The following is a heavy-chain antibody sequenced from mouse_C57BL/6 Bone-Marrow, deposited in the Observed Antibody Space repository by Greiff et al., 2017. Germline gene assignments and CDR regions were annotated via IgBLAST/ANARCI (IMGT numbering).Heavy chain of an antibody. CDR3: ASYSNYGFYAMDY. CDR1: GYTFTDYY. J-gene: IGHJ4*01. CDR2: IGPGSGST. Sequence: QVQLQQSGAELVKPGASVKISCKASGYTFTDYYINWVKQRPGQGLEWIGKIGPGSGSTYYNEKFKGKGTLTADKSSSTAYMQLRSLTSEDSAVYFCASYSNYGFYAMDYRGQGTSVTVSS. V-gene: IGHV1-77*01. D-gene: IGHD2-5*01.